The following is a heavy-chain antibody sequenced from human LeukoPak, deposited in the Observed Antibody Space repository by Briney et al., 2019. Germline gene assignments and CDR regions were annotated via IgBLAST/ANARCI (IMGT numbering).Heavy chain of an antibody. D-gene: IGHD6-13*01. V-gene: IGHV3-7*01. CDR3: ARGTTSSSWLPYYFDY. Sequence: GGPLRLSCAASGFTFSSYWMSWVRQAPGKGLQWVANIKQDGSEKYYVDSVKGRFTISRDNAKNSLYLQMDSLRAEDTAVYYCARGTTSSSWLPYYFDYWGQGTLVTVSS. J-gene: IGHJ4*02. CDR1: GFTFSSYW. CDR2: IKQDGSEK.